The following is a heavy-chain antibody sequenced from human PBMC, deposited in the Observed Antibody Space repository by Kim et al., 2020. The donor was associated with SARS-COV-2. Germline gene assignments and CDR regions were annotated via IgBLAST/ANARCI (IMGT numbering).Heavy chain of an antibody. CDR2: ISGSGGST. D-gene: IGHD3-22*01. CDR1: GFTFSSYA. Sequence: GGSLRLSCAASGFTFSSYAMSWVRQAPGKGLEWVSAISGSGGSTYYADSVKGRFTISRDNSKNTLYLQMNRLRAEDTAVYYCAKDRPYYYDSSGYYHFDYWGQGTLVTFSS. CDR3: AKDRPYYYDSSGYYHFDY. V-gene: IGHV3-23*01. J-gene: IGHJ4*02.